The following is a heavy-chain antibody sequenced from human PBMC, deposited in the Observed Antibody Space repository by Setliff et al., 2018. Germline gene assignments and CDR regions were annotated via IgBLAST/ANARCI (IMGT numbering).Heavy chain of an antibody. J-gene: IGHJ4*02. CDR3: ASHSSGWYRGGAPGPGALLPFDY. D-gene: IGHD6-19*01. CDR1: GGSISSSNW. V-gene: IGHV4-4*02. Sequence: SETLSLTCAVSGGSISSSNWWSWVRQPPGKGLEWIGEIYHSGSTNYNPSLKSRVTISVDKSKNQFTLKLSSVTAADTAVYYCASHSSGWYRGGAPGPGALLPFDYWGQGTLVTVSS. CDR2: IYHSGST.